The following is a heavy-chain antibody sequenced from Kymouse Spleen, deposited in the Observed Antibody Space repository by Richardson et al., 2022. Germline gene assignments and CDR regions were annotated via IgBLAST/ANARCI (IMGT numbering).Heavy chain of an antibody. CDR1: GFTFSNAW. J-gene: IGHJ6*02. CDR2: IKSKTDGGTT. Sequence: EVQLVESGGGLVKPGGSLRLSCAASGFTFSNAWMSWVRQAPGKGLEWVGRIKSKTDGGTTDYAAPVKGRFTISRDDSKNTLYLQMNSLKTEDTAVYYCTTRGYGSGSYGYYYGMDVWGQGTTVTVSS. V-gene: IGHV3-15*01. D-gene: IGHD3-10*01. CDR3: TTRGYGSGSYGYYYGMDV.